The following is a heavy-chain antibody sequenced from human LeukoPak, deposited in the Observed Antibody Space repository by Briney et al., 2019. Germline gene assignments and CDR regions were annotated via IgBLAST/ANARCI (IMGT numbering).Heavy chain of an antibody. V-gene: IGHV1-24*01. CDR1: GYTLTELS. D-gene: IGHD6-25*01. Sequence: ASVKVSCKVSGYTLTELSMHWVRQAPGKGLEWMGGFDPEDGETIYAQKFQGRVTITADESTSTAYMELSSLRSEDTAVYYCARYPPDSSGGYWGQGTLVTVSS. J-gene: IGHJ4*02. CDR3: ARYPPDSSGGY. CDR2: FDPEDGET.